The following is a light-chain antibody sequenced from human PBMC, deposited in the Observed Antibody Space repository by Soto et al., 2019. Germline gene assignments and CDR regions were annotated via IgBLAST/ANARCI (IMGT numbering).Light chain of an antibody. J-gene: IGLJ1*01. V-gene: IGLV2-14*01. CDR2: EVT. Sequence: QSALTQPASVSGSPGQSITISCTGTSGDIGSYNRVSWYQQHPGKAPKLIIYEVTERPSGVSNRFSGSKSGNTASLTISGLQAEDEAEYYCSSYTNIKTRACVFGTGTKVTVL. CDR1: SGDIGSYNR. CDR3: SSYTNIKTRACV.